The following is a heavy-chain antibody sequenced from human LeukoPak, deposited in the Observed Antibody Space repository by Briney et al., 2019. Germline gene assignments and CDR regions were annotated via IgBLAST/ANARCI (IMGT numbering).Heavy chain of an antibody. J-gene: IGHJ4*02. D-gene: IGHD5-18*01. CDR2: IYYSGST. Sequence: SGPTLVNPTETLTLTCTVSGFSLSNSRMGVSWIRQPPGKGLEWIGSIYYSGSTYYNPSLKSRVTISVDTSKNQFSLKLSSVTAADTAVYYCARHFLDGGGYSYGYGAATDYWGQGTLVTVSS. V-gene: IGHV4-39*01. CDR3: ARHFLDGGGYSYGYGAATDY. CDR1: GFSLSNSRMG.